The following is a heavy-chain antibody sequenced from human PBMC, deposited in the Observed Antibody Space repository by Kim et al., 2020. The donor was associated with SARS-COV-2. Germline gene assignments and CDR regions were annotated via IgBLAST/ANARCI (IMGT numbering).Heavy chain of an antibody. D-gene: IGHD6-13*01. Sequence: GGSLRLSCAASGFTFSSYGMHWVRQAPGKGLEWVAVIWYDGSNKYYADSVKGRFTISRDNSKNTLYLQMNSLRAEDTAVYYCAREEGYSSSWYNFGPREPFDYWGQGTLVTVSS. CDR3: AREEGYSSSWYNFGPREPFDY. CDR1: GFTFSSYG. V-gene: IGHV3-33*01. J-gene: IGHJ4*02. CDR2: IWYDGSNK.